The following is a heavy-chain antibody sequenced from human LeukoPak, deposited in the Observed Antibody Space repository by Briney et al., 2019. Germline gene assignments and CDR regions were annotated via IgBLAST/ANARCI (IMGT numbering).Heavy chain of an antibody. D-gene: IGHD5-18*01. CDR2: IYYSGST. V-gene: IGHV4-39*07. Sequence: SETLSLTCIVSGGSISINNYYWAWIRQPPGKGLEWIANIYYSGSTYYNPSLKSRVTISIDKSKNQFSLKLRSVTAADTAVYYCARRGYGSFSAFDIWGQGTMVTVSS. CDR1: GGSISINNYY. J-gene: IGHJ3*02. CDR3: ARRGYGSFSAFDI.